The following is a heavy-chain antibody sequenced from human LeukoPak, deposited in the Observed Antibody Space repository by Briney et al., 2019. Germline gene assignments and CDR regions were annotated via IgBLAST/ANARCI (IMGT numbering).Heavy chain of an antibody. CDR1: GFTFSSYA. CDR2: ISGSGGST. CDR3: AADEGYYGSGSYYY. V-gene: IGHV3-23*01. D-gene: IGHD3-10*01. Sequence: GSLRLSCAASGFTFSSYAMSWVRQAPGKGLEWVSAISGSGGSTYYADSVKGRFTISRDNSKNTLYLQMNSLRAEDTAVYYCAADEGYYGSGSYYYWGQGTLVTVSS. J-gene: IGHJ4*02.